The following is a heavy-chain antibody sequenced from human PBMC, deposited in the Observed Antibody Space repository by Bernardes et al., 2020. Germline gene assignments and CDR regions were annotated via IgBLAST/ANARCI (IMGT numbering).Heavy chain of an antibody. J-gene: IGHJ5*02. Sequence: SETLSLTCTVPGGSISSGGYYWSWIRQPPGKGLEWIGEINHSGSTKYNPSLKSRVTISVDTSKNQFSLKLSSVTAADTAVYYCARGTTVTSFFPQFRRWFDPWGQGTLVTVSS. V-gene: IGHV4-39*07. CDR2: INHSGST. CDR1: GGSISSGGYY. D-gene: IGHD4-17*01. CDR3: ARGTTVTSFFPQFRRWFDP.